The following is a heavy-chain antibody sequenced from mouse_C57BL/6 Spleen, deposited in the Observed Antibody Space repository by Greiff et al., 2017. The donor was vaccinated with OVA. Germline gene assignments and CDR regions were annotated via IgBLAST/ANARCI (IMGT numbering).Heavy chain of an antibody. V-gene: IGHV1-81*01. Sequence: VQLQQSGAELARPGASVKLSCKASGYTFTSYGISWVKQRTGQGLEWIGEIYPRSGNTYYNEKFKGKATLTADKSSSTAYMELRSLTSEDSAVYICARGKSLDSAGYADYWGPGTTLTVSS. CDR1: GYTFTSYG. CDR3: ARGKSLDSAGYADY. D-gene: IGHD3-2*02. J-gene: IGHJ2*01. CDR2: IYPRSGNT.